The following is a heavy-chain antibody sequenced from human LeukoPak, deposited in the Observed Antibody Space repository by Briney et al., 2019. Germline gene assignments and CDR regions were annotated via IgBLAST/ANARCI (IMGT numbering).Heavy chain of an antibody. V-gene: IGHV4-38-2*02. Sequence: LSLPCTVSGYSISSGYYWGWIRQPPGRGLEWIGSIYHSGITYYNPSLKSRVTISVDTSKNQFSLNLSSVTAADTAVYYCARVLTGDYGTDWFDPWGQGTLVTVSS. CDR3: ARVLTGDYGTDWFDP. CDR2: IYHSGIT. J-gene: IGHJ5*02. CDR1: GYSISSGYY. D-gene: IGHD4/OR15-4a*01.